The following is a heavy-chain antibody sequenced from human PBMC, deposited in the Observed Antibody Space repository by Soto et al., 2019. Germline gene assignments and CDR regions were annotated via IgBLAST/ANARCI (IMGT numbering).Heavy chain of an antibody. CDR1: GGSISSYY. Sequence: QVQLQESGPGLVKPSETLSLTCTVSGGSISSYYWSWIRQPPGKGLEWIGYIYYSGGTNYNPSLKSRVTISVDTSKNQFSLKLSSVTAADTAVYYCARYTERFGAVDSWGQGTLVTVSS. D-gene: IGHD3-16*01. CDR3: ARYTERFGAVDS. J-gene: IGHJ4*02. V-gene: IGHV4-59*08. CDR2: IYYSGGT.